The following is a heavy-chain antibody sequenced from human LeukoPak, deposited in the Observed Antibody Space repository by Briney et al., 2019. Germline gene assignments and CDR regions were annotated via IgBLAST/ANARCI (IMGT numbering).Heavy chain of an antibody. J-gene: IGHJ5*02. Sequence: SETLSLTCTVSGGSISSSSYYWSWIRQPAGKGLEWIGRIYTSGSTNYNPSLKSRVTMSVDTSKNQFSLKLNSVTAADTAVYYCARDYDVLTAYHPTQLFDPWGQGTLVTVSS. CDR1: GGSISSSSYY. CDR3: ARDYDVLTAYHPTQLFDP. V-gene: IGHV4-61*02. CDR2: IYTSGST. D-gene: IGHD3-9*01.